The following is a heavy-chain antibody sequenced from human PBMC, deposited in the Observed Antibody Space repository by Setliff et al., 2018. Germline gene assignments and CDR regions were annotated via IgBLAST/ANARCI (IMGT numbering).Heavy chain of an antibody. CDR1: GFTFSSYW. V-gene: IGHV3-30*03. J-gene: IGHJ6*03. CDR3: ARSTETFSGEDFYFFYYMDV. CDR2: ISYDDTKK. D-gene: IGHD4-4*01. Sequence: PGGSLRLSCAASGFTFSSYWMSWVRQAPGKGLEWVALISYDDTKKYFADSVKGRFTISRDSSRNTLYLQMSSLRPEDTALYYCARSTETFSGEDFYFFYYMDVWGKGTTVTVSS.